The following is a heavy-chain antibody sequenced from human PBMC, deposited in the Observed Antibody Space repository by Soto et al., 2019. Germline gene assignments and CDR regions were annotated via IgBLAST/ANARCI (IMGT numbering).Heavy chain of an antibody. CDR1: GHTFSDYY. V-gene: IGHV3-11*01. Sequence: GGSLRLSCAGSGHTFSDYYMTWIRQAPGKGLEWVSYINTLSSAIYYADSVKGRFTISRDNAKNSLYLQMNSLRAEDTAVYYCARRLQWQLRPLDSWGRGTLVTVSS. CDR2: INTLSSAI. D-gene: IGHD6-19*01. J-gene: IGHJ4*02. CDR3: ARRLQWQLRPLDS.